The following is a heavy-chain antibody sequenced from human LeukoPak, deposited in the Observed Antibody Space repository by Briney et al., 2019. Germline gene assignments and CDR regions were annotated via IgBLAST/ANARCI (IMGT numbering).Heavy chain of an antibody. D-gene: IGHD6-13*01. CDR2: ISGSAIST. V-gene: IGHV3-23*01. CDR1: GFTSSTYA. Sequence: GGSLRLSCAASGFTSSTYAMSWVRQAPGKGLEWVSGISGSAISTYYADSVKGRFTISRDNSMEMLCLQMNSLRAEDTAVYYCAKGNSMDSSSPGHWGQGTLVTVSS. CDR3: AKGNSMDSSSPGH. J-gene: IGHJ4*02.